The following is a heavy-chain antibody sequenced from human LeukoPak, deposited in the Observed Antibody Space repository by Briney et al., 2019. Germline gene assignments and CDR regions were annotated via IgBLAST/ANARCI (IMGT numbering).Heavy chain of an antibody. V-gene: IGHV1-18*01. D-gene: IGHD3-22*01. J-gene: IGHJ4*02. CDR2: ISAYNGNT. CDR3: ARVSYYYDSSGYYEVYFDY. CDR1: GYTFTSYG. Sequence: ASVKVSCKASGYTFTSYGISWVRQAPGQGLEWMGWISAYNGNTNYAQKLQGRVTMTTDTSTSTAYMELRSLRSDDTAVYYCARVSYYYDSSGYYEVYFDYWGQGTLVTVSS.